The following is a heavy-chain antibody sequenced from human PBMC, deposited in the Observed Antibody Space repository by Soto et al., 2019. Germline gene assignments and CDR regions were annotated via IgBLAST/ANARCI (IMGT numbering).Heavy chain of an antibody. Sequence: SETLSLTCTVSGGSISSGDYYWSWIRQPPGKGLDWFGYIYYSGSNYYFPSLKSRVTISVDTFKNLFSLKLSSVTAADTAVYYCARFDYYDSSGYLDFGPKWGQGTLVTVSS. CDR3: ARFDYYDSSGYLDFGPK. CDR1: GGSISSGDYY. V-gene: IGHV4-61*08. J-gene: IGHJ4*02. D-gene: IGHD3-22*01. CDR2: IYYSGSN.